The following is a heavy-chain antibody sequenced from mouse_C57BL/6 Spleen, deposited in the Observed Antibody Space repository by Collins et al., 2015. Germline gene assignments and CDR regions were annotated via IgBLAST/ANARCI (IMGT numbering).Heavy chain of an antibody. D-gene: IGHD1-1*01. J-gene: IGHJ4*01. Sequence: QVQLQQPGAEFVKPGASVKMSCKASGYTFTSYWITWVKQRPGQGLEWIGDIYPGSNNINYNEKFKSKATLTVDTSSSTAYMQLSSLTSEDSAVYYCAIYYYYTMDYWGQETSVTVSS. CDR2: IYPGSNNI. CDR1: GYTFTSYW. CDR3: AIYYYYTMDY. V-gene: IGHV1-55*01.